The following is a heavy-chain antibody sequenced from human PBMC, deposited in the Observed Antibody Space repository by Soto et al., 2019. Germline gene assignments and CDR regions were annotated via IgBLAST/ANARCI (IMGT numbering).Heavy chain of an antibody. D-gene: IGHD3-9*01. V-gene: IGHV4-59*08. CDR2: IYYSGST. J-gene: IGHJ5*02. CDR1: GGSISSYY. CDR3: ARRYDILTGYNWFDP. Sequence: PSETLSLTCTASGGSISSYYWSWIRQPPGKGLEWIGYIYYSGSTNYNPSLKSRVTISVDTSKNQFSLKLSSVTAADTAVYYCARRYDILTGYNWFDPWGQGTLVTVSS.